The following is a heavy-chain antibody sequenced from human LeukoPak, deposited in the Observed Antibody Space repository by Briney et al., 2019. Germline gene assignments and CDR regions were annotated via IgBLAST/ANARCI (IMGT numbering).Heavy chain of an antibody. CDR2: IYHSGST. J-gene: IGHJ5*02. V-gene: IGHV4-30-2*01. CDR1: GGSISSGGYS. CDR3: AREGCSGGSCYENWFDP. D-gene: IGHD2-15*01. Sequence: SQTLSLTCAVSGGSISSGGYSWSWIRQPPGKGLEWIGYIYHSGSTYYNPSLKSRVTISVDRSKNQFSLKLSSVTAADTAVYYCAREGCSGGSCYENWFDPWGQGTLVTVSS.